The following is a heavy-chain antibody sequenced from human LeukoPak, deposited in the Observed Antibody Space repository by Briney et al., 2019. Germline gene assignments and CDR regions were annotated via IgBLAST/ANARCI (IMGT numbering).Heavy chain of an antibody. V-gene: IGHV4-39*01. D-gene: IGHD3-22*01. CDR1: GGSISSNTYY. CDR3: ARHRGDYDSSGYYWFDP. Sequence: KPSETLSLTCSVSGGSISSNTYYWAWLRQPPGKGLEWIGTIYYSGSTYYNPSLKSRVTISVDTSNNQFSLKLRSVTAADTAVYYCARHRGDYDSSGYYWFDPWSQGTLVTVSS. J-gene: IGHJ5*02. CDR2: IYYSGST.